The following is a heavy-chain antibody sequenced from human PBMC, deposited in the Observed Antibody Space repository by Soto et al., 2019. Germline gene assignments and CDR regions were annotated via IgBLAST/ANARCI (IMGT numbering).Heavy chain of an antibody. V-gene: IGHV3-30*03. CDR3: ARYSVFRMIREIIMDDFDY. D-gene: IGHD3-10*01. CDR1: GLTLSSYG. J-gene: IGHJ4*02. CDR2: ISYDGSKK. Sequence: QVQLVESGGGEVQPGRSLRLSCAASGLTLSSYGMHWVRQPPGKGLEWVAVISYDGSKKYYAESVRGRFTISRDNSKNTVYLQMNSLRIEDTAVYYRARYSVFRMIREIIMDDFDYWGQGTLVTVSS.